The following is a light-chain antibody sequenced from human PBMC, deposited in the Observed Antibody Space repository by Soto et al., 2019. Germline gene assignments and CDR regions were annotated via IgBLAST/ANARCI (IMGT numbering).Light chain of an antibody. V-gene: IGLV2-14*01. J-gene: IGLJ2*01. CDR2: DVS. CDR1: SSDVGGYNY. CDR3: SSYTGSSTLVV. Sequence: QSAVTQPASVSGSPGQSITISCTGTSSDVGGYNYVSWYQQHPGKAPKLMIYDVSNRPSGVSNRFSGSKSGNTASLTISGLQPEDEADYYCSSYTGSSTLVVFGGGTKLTVL.